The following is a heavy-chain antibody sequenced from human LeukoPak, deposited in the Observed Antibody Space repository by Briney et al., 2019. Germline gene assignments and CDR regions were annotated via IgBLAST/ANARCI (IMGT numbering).Heavy chain of an antibody. Sequence: GGSLRLSCAASGFTFSSYGMHWVRQAPGKGLEWVAVISYDGSNKYYADSVKGRFTISRDNSKNTLYLQMNSLRAEDTAVYYCAREGITYYDFWSGYYYFDYWGQGTLVTVSS. D-gene: IGHD3-3*01. CDR2: ISYDGSNK. CDR1: GFTFSSYG. J-gene: IGHJ4*02. V-gene: IGHV3-30*03. CDR3: AREGITYYDFWSGYYYFDY.